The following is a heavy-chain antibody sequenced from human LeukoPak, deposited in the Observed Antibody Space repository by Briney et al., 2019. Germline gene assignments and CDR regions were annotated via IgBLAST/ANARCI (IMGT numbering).Heavy chain of an antibody. D-gene: IGHD2-21*02. CDR2: ISSSSSTI. V-gene: IGHV3-48*02. J-gene: IGHJ4*02. CDR3: ASSVTDDYALYY. CDR1: GFTFSSYS. Sequence: GGSLRLSCAPSGFTFSSYSMNWVRQAPGKGLEWVSYISSSSSTIYYADSVKGRFTISRDNAKNSLYLQINILRDEDTAVYYCASSVTDDYALYYWGQGTLVTVSS.